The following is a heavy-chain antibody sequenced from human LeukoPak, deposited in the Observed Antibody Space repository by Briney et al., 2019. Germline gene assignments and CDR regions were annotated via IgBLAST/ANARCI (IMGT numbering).Heavy chain of an antibody. V-gene: IGHV3-21*01. Sequence: GGSLRLSCAASGFTFSSYSMNWVRQAPGKGLEWVSSISSSSSYIYYADSVKGRFTISRDNAKNSLYLQMNSLRAEDTAVYYCARDQVSSLSTIAYWGQGTLVTVSS. J-gene: IGHJ4*02. CDR1: GFTFSSYS. D-gene: IGHD6-6*01. CDR3: ARDQVSSLSTIAY. CDR2: ISSSSSYI.